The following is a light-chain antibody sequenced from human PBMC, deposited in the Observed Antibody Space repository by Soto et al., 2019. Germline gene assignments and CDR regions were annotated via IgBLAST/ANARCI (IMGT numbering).Light chain of an antibody. CDR1: SSDVGGYNY. Sequence: QSALTQPASVSGSPGQSITISCNGTSSDVGGYNYVSWYQQHPGKAPNLMIYDIRSRPLGVSNRFSGTKSGNTASLTISGLQAVDAGNFYCSSFTSSSNLVLGGGIKLTVL. CDR2: DIR. CDR3: SSFTSSSNLV. V-gene: IGLV2-14*01. J-gene: IGLJ2*01.